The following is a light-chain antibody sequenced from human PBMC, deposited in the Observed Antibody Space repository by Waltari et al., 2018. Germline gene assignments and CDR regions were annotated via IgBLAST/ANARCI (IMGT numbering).Light chain of an antibody. CDR1: QGINTA. CDR3: QQFISYPRT. V-gene: IGKV1-13*02. J-gene: IGKJ4*01. CDR2: DAS. Sequence: IQLTQSPSSLSASLGDRVTITCRASQGINTALAWYQQKPGKAPNPLMYDASNLESGVQARFSGSGSGTDFSLTISSLQPEDFATYYCQQFISYPRTFGGGTKVEIK.